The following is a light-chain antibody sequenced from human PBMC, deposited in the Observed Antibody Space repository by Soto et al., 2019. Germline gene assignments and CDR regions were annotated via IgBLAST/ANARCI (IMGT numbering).Light chain of an antibody. CDR1: QSVGSTY. J-gene: IGKJ2*02. Sequence: EIVLTQSPGTLSLSPGERATLSCRASQSVGSTYLVWYQQKPGQAPRLLIYGASSRATGIPDRFSGSGSGTDFTLTISRLEPEDFAVYYCQHFGNSLCTFGQGTKLEIK. V-gene: IGKV3-20*01. CDR2: GAS. CDR3: QHFGNSLCT.